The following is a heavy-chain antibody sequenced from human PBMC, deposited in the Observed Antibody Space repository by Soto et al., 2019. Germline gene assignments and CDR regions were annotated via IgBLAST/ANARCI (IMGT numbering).Heavy chain of an antibody. J-gene: IGHJ6*02. CDR3: AIGGGVRDYYYYYGMDV. CDR2: IYPGDSDT. D-gene: IGHD1-1*01. CDR1: GYSFTSYW. V-gene: IGHV5-51*01. Sequence: PGESLKISCKGSGYSFTSYWIGWVRQMPGKGLEWMGIIYPGDSDTRYSPSFKGQVTISADKSISTAYLQWSSLKASDTAMYYCAIGGGVRDYYYYYGMDVWGQGTTVSVSS.